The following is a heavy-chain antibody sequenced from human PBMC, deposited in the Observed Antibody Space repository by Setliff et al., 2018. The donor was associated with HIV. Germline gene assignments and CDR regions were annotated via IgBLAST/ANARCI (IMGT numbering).Heavy chain of an antibody. D-gene: IGHD3-10*01. CDR1: GGSIMTGDW. V-gene: IGHV4-4*02. Sequence: SETLSLTCAVSGGSIMTGDWWSWVRQSPGKGLEWIGEISHSGSANYNPSLRGRVTMSVDKSNNQFSLKLSSVTAADTAVYYCARDYYDDAYYSPGIYYLYYMDVWGKGTTVTVSS. CDR2: ISHSGSA. CDR3: ARDYYDDAYYSPGIYYLYYMDV. J-gene: IGHJ6*03.